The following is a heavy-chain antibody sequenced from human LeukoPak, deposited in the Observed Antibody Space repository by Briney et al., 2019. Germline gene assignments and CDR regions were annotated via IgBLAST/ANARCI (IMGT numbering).Heavy chain of an antibody. CDR2: IYDSGSA. J-gene: IGHJ5*02. D-gene: IGHD2-2*01. V-gene: IGHV4-38-2*01. CDR3: ARVTDIVVVPAAISTWLDP. CDR1: GGSFSGYY. Sequence: PSETLSLTCAVYGGSFSGYYWGWIRQPPGKGLEWIGSIYDSGSAYYNPSLKSRVTISVDTSKNQFPLKLSSVTAADTAVYYCARVTDIVVVPAAISTWLDPWGQGTLVTVSS.